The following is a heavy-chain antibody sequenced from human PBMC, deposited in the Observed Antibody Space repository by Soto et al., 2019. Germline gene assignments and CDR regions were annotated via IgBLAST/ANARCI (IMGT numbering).Heavy chain of an antibody. Sequence: QITLEESGPTLVKPTQTLMLTCTFSGFSLSANGVGVGWTRQTPGKTPEWLALIYWDDDKRYSLSLRNRLTIINNTANNQVFLTVTSLDPADRAISDCFKRRTVHVSTFDYWGQGTRVT. D-gene: IGHD6-25*01. CDR3: FKRRTVHVSTFDY. J-gene: IGHJ4*02. CDR2: IYWDDDK. CDR1: GFSLSANGVG. V-gene: IGHV2-5*02.